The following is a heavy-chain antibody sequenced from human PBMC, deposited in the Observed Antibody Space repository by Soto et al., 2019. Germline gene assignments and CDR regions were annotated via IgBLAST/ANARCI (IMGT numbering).Heavy chain of an antibody. CDR3: ARRRGYSYGRDLDY. J-gene: IGHJ4*02. V-gene: IGHV4-34*01. D-gene: IGHD5-18*01. CDR2: INHSGST. Sequence: PSETLSLTCAVYGGSFSGYYWSWIRQPPGKGLEWIGEINHSGSTNYNPSLKSRVTISVDTSKNQFSLKLSSVTAADTAVYYCARRRGYSYGRDLDYWGQGTLVTVSS. CDR1: GGSFSGYY.